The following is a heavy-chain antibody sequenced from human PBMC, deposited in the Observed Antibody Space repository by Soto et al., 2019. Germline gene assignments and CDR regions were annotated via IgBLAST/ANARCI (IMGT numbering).Heavy chain of an antibody. J-gene: IGHJ3*02. CDR2: IYYSGST. Sequence: QVQLQASGPGLVKPSETLSLTCTVSGGSISSYYWSWIRQPPGKGLEWIGYIYYSGSTNYNPSFKSRFTIPVDTPKSQLSPKLTSVTAAHTAVYYCARRYVVAVDNMGQGTMVT. CDR3: ARRYVVAVDN. D-gene: IGHD3-16*01. V-gene: IGHV4-59*08. CDR1: GGSISSYY.